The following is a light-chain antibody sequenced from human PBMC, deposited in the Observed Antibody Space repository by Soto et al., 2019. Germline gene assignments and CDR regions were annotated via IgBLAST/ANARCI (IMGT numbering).Light chain of an antibody. CDR1: QTVNSRF. V-gene: IGKV3-20*01. Sequence: EIVLTQSPDTLSLSPGERATLSCRASQTVNSRFLAWYQQKPGQAPRLLIYGASTRATGIPDRFSGSGSGTDFTLTISRLEPEDFVVYYCQQYGSSPLTFGGGTKVDSK. CDR3: QQYGSSPLT. J-gene: IGKJ4*01. CDR2: GAS.